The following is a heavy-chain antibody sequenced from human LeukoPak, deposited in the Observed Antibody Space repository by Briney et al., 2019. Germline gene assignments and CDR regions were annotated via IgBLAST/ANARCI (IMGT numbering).Heavy chain of an antibody. D-gene: IGHD3-16*01. J-gene: IGHJ5*02. V-gene: IGHV3-30*03. CDR3: ASGGFDP. Sequence: GGSLRLSCAASGFTFSSYGMHRVRQAPGKGLEWVAVISYDGSNKYYADSVKGRFTISRDNSKNTLYLQMNSLRAEDTAVYYCASGGFDPWGQGTLVTVSS. CDR1: GFTFSSYG. CDR2: ISYDGSNK.